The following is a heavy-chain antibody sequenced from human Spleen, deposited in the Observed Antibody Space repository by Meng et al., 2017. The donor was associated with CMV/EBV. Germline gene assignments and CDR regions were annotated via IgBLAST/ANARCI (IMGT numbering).Heavy chain of an antibody. D-gene: IGHD4-17*01. CDR1: GFAVSNNY. V-gene: IGHV3-53*01. Sequence: GESLKISCAASGFAVSNNYMSWVRQAPGKGLQWVSVIYRSGSTYYADSVKGRFTISRDISKNTLNLQMNNLRDEDTAIYYCARALDHDYHDYYFDHWGQGALVTVSS. CDR2: IYRSGST. CDR3: ARALDHDYHDYYFDH. J-gene: IGHJ4*02.